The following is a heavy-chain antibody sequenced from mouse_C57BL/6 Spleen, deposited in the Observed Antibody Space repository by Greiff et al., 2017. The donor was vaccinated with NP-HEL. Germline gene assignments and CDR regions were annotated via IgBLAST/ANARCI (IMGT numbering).Heavy chain of an antibody. Sequence: VQVVESGPELVKPGASVKISCKASGYAFSSSWMNWVKQRPGKGLEWIGRIYPGDGDTNYNGKFKGKATLTADKSSSTAYMQLSSLTSEDSAVYFCARYYGSSYSYYFDYWGQGTTLTVSS. CDR3: ARYYGSSYSYYFDY. D-gene: IGHD1-1*01. CDR1: GYAFSSSW. J-gene: IGHJ2*01. CDR2: IYPGDGDT. V-gene: IGHV1-82*01.